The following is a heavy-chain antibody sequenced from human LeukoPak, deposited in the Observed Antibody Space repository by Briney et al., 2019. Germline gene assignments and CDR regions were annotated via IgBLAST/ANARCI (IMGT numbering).Heavy chain of an antibody. J-gene: IGHJ4*02. V-gene: IGHV1-2*06. CDR1: GYTFTTYA. CDR2: INPNSGDT. CDR3: ARDYCSSTSCLFDY. D-gene: IGHD2-2*01. Sequence: GASVTVSFKASGYTFTTYAMHWVRQAPGQGLEWMGRINPNSGDTNYAQKFQGRVTMTRDASISTAYMELSRLRSDDTAVYYCARDYCSSTSCLFDYWGQGTLVTVSS.